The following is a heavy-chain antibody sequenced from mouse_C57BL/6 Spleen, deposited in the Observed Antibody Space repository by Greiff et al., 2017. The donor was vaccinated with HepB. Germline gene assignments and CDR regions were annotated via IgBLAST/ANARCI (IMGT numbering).Heavy chain of an antibody. V-gene: IGHV8-12*01. CDR1: GFSLSTSGMG. J-gene: IGHJ4*01. CDR2: IYWDDDK. CDR3: ARKGRGNYDYAMDY. Sequence: QVTLKVSGPGILQSSQTLSLTCSFSGFSLSTSGMGVSWLRQPSGKGLEWLAHIYWDDDKRDNPSLKSRLTISKDTSRNQVFLKITSVDTADTATYYCARKGRGNYDYAMDYWGQGTSVTVSS. D-gene: IGHD2-1*01.